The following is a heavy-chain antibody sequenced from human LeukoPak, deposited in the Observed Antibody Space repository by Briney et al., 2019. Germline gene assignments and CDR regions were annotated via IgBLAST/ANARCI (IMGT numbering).Heavy chain of an antibody. Sequence: GGSLRLSCAASGFSFDDSAMHWVRQAPGKGLEWVSLISGDGGSTFYAGSVKGRFTISRDNSKNTLYMQMNSLRAEDTAVYYCARDSSARYYYYYYMDVWGKGTTVTVSS. V-gene: IGHV3-43*02. CDR2: ISGDGGST. CDR3: ARDSSARYYYYYYMDV. J-gene: IGHJ6*03. CDR1: GFSFDDSA. D-gene: IGHD2-15*01.